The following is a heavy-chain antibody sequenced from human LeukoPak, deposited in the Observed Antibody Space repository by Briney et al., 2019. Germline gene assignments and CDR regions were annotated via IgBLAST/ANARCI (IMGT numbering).Heavy chain of an antibody. CDR3: ARGRVMATVQYYFDY. V-gene: IGHV4-34*01. J-gene: IGHJ4*02. CDR1: GGSFSGYY. Sequence: SETLSLTCAVYGGSFSGYYWSWIRQPPGKGLEWIGEINHSGSTNYNPSLKSRVTISVDTSKNQFSLRLSSVTAADTAVYYCARGRVMATVQYYFDYWGQGTLVTVSS. CDR2: INHSGST. D-gene: IGHD5-24*01.